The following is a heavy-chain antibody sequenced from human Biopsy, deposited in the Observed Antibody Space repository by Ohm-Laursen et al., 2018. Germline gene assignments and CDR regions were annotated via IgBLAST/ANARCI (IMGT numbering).Heavy chain of an antibody. Sequence: SDTLSLTCTLSGYSVIPSGPENWSWIRQPPGQGLQYMGFIYSGGNTNYNPSLRSRVTMSVDTSKNQFSLRLNSVTAADTAVYYCARGMRTTGWPYFDYWGQGILVTVSS. V-gene: IGHV4-61*01. D-gene: IGHD2/OR15-2a*01. J-gene: IGHJ4*02. CDR1: GYSVIPSGPEN. CDR2: IYSGGNT. CDR3: ARGMRTTGWPYFDY.